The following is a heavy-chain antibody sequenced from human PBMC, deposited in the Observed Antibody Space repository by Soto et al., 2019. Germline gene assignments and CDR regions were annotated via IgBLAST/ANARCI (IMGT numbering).Heavy chain of an antibody. Sequence: SETLSLTCTVSGGSISSSSYYWGWIRQPPGKGLEWIGSIYYSGSTYYNPSLKSRVTISVDTSKNQFSLKLSSVTAADTAVYYCARHLPTPHQQQLVPNWFDPWGQGTLVTVSS. V-gene: IGHV4-39*01. CDR3: ARHLPTPHQQQLVPNWFDP. CDR2: IYYSGST. J-gene: IGHJ5*02. D-gene: IGHD6-13*01. CDR1: GGSISSSSYY.